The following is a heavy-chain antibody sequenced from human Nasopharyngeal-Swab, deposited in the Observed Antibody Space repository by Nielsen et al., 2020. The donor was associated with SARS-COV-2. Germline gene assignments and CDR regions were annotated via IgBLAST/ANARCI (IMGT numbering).Heavy chain of an antibody. Sequence: GSLRLSCAVYGGSFSGYYWSWIRQPPGKGLEWIGEINHSGSTNYNPSLKSRVTISVDTSKNQFSLKLSSVTAADTAAYYCARERQLPQYYYYYYYMDVWGKGTTVTVSS. CDR3: ARERQLPQYYYYYYYMDV. CDR1: GGSFSGYY. D-gene: IGHD2-2*01. J-gene: IGHJ6*03. V-gene: IGHV4-34*01. CDR2: INHSGST.